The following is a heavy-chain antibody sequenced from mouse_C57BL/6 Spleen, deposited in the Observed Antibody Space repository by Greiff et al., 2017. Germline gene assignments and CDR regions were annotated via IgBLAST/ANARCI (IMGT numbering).Heavy chain of an antibody. CDR3: ARSHARY. J-gene: IGHJ2*01. CDR1: GYTFTDHT. V-gene: IGHV1-78*01. Sequence: VKLQESDAELVKPGASVKISCKVSGYTFTDHTIHWMKQRPEQGLEWLGYIYTSDGSTKYNEKFKDKATLTADKSSNIDYMQLTSLTSEYYAVYFCARSHARYWGQGTTLTVSS. D-gene: IGHD6-1*01. CDR2: IYTSDGST.